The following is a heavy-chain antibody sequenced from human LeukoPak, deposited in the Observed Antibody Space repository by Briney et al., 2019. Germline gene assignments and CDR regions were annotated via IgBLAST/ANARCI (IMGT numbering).Heavy chain of an antibody. D-gene: IGHD2/OR15-2a*01. CDR3: ATDLNDYTTGQQY. J-gene: IGHJ4*02. Sequence: ASVKVSCKASGYTFTDSYIHWVRQAPGQGLEWMAWINPNTGGATYAQQFQGRVALTRDTSNSTAFMDLRRLRADDTAIYYCATDLNDYTTGQQYWGQGTLVTVSS. CDR2: INPNTGGA. CDR1: GYTFTDSY. V-gene: IGHV1-2*02.